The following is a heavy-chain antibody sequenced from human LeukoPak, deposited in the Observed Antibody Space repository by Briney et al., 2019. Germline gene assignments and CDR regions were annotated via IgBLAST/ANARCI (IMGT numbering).Heavy chain of an antibody. J-gene: IGHJ4*02. CDR1: GYIFTTYD. D-gene: IGHD3-16*01. CDR3: ARASSVLLIDY. Sequence: VASVKVSCKASGYIFTTYDITWVRQAPGQGLAWMGWISSYNGNTNYAQNLQDRVTMTTDTSTSTAYLELRSLTSDDTAVYYCARASSVLLIDYWGQGTLVTVSS. CDR2: ISSYNGNT. V-gene: IGHV1-18*01.